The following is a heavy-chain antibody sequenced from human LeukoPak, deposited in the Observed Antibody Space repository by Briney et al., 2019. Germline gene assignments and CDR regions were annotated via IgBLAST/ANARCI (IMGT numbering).Heavy chain of an antibody. Sequence: SETLSLTCAVYGGSFSGYYWSWIRRPPGKGLEWIGEINHSGSTNYNPSLKSRVTISVDTSKNQFSLKLSSVTAADTAVYYCARRGSYYWWFDPWGQGTLVTVSS. CDR2: INHSGST. V-gene: IGHV4-34*01. D-gene: IGHD1-26*01. CDR3: ARRGSYYWWFDP. J-gene: IGHJ5*02. CDR1: GGSFSGYY.